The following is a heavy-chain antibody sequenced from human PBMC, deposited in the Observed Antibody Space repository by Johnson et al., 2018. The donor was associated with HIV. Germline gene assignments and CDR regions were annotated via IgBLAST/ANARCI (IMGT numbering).Heavy chain of an antibody. CDR2: ISYDGSNK. J-gene: IGHJ3*01. CDR3: ARGSLTDDSFAE. Sequence: QVQLVESGGGLVKPGGSLRLSCAASGFTFDDYAMHWVRQAPGKGLEWVAVISYDGSNKYYVDSVRGRFTISRDNSKNTLSLQMNSLTTEDTAIYYCARGSLTDDSFAEWGQGTMVLVSS. V-gene: IGHV3-30*03. CDR1: GFTFDDYA. D-gene: IGHD2-8*01.